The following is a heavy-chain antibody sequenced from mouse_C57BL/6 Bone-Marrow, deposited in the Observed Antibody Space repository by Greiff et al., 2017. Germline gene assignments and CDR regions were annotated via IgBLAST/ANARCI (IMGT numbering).Heavy chain of an antibody. Sequence: LVESGAELVRPGASVKLSCKASGYTFTDYYINWVKQRPGQGLEWIARIYPGSGNTYYNEKFKGKATLTAEKSSSTAYMQLSSLTSEDSAVYFCARERFITTVVASVDYWGQGNTLTVSA. CDR3: ARERFITTVVASVDY. CDR1: GYTFTDYY. CDR2: IYPGSGNT. V-gene: IGHV1-76*01. J-gene: IGHJ2*01. D-gene: IGHD1-1*01.